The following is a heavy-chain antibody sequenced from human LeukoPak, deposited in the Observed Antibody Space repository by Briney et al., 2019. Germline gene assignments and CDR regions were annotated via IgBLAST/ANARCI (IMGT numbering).Heavy chain of an antibody. V-gene: IGHV1-18*01. Sequence: ASVKVSFKASGYTFTSYGISWVRQAPGQGLEWVGWISAYNGNTNYAQKLQGRVTMTTDTSTSTAYMELRSLRSDDTAVYYCARDRGGYYYGSGSYFFDYWGQGTLVTVSS. J-gene: IGHJ4*02. CDR2: ISAYNGNT. CDR3: ARDRGGYYYGSGSYFFDY. CDR1: GYTFTSYG. D-gene: IGHD3-10*01.